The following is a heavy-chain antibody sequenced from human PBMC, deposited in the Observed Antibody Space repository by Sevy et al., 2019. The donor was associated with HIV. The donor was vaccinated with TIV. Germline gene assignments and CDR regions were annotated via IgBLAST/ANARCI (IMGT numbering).Heavy chain of an antibody. Sequence: GESLKISCKGSGYSFTSYWIGWVRQMPGKGLEWMGIIYPGDSDTRYSPSFQGQVTISADKSISTAYPQWSSLKASDTAMYYCARGITIFGVSRVENWFDPWGQGTLVTVSS. D-gene: IGHD3-3*01. CDR3: ARGITIFGVSRVENWFDP. CDR1: GYSFTSYW. CDR2: IYPGDSDT. V-gene: IGHV5-51*01. J-gene: IGHJ5*02.